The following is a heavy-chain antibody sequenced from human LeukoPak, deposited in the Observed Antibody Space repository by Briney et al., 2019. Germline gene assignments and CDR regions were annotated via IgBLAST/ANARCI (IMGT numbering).Heavy chain of an antibody. Sequence: GGSLRLSCAASGFTFSSYGMSWVRQGPGKGLEWVSAISDSGGSTFYIDSVKGRFTISSDNSKNTVHLQMNSLRAEDTAVYYCAKEDGGGFSYMDVWGKGTTVTISS. V-gene: IGHV3-23*01. CDR2: ISDSGGST. J-gene: IGHJ6*03. CDR1: GFTFSSYG. D-gene: IGHD2-15*01. CDR3: AKEDGGGFSYMDV.